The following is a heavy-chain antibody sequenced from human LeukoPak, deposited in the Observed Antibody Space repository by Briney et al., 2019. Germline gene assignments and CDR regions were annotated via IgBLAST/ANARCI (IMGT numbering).Heavy chain of an antibody. J-gene: IGHJ4*02. CDR1: GFTFSDYY. V-gene: IGHV3-11*01. D-gene: IGHD3-22*01. CDR3: ARDRASGYYFDY. CDR2: ISSSGSTI. Sequence: GGSLRLSCAASGFTFSDYYMSWILQAPGKGLEWVSYISSSGSTIYYADSVKGRFTISRDNAKNSLYLQMNSLRAEDTAVYYCARDRASGYYFDYWGQGTLVTVSS.